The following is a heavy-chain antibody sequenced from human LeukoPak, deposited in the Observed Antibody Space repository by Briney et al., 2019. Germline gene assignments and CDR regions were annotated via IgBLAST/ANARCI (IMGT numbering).Heavy chain of an antibody. J-gene: IGHJ6*04. CDR1: GFTFSSYG. V-gene: IGHV3-30*18. D-gene: IGHD2-2*01. CDR3: AKEGPTALGVPAHYGMDV. Sequence: GGSLRLSCAASGFTFSSYGMHWVRQAPGKGLEWVAVISYDGSNKYYADSVKGRFTISRDNSKNTLYLQTNSLRAEDTAVYYCAKEGPTALGVPAHYGMDVWGKGPTVTVSS. CDR2: ISYDGSNK.